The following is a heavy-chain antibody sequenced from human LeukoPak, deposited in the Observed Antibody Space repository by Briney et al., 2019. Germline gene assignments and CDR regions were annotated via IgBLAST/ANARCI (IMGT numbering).Heavy chain of an antibody. J-gene: IGHJ4*02. V-gene: IGHV3-33*01. CDR3: ASGSFDC. CDR1: GFSFITNA. Sequence: GGSLRLSCAASGFSFITNAMHWVRQAPGKGLEWVAVIWYDGGDKYYADSVKGRFTISRDNSKSTLFLQMSSLRFEDTGIYYCASGSFDCWGQGTLVTVSS. CDR2: IWYDGGDK. D-gene: IGHD5-12*01.